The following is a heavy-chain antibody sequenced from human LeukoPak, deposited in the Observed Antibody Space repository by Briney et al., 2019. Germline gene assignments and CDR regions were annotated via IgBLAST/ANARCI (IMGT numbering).Heavy chain of an antibody. Sequence: ASVKVSRKASISGVRQAPGRGLEWMGWISTYNGNTNYAQSLQGRVTATRETYTSTAYMEVRSLRSVDTAVYYCARDLVYWTAKFMWITSRWWWYLLPQTYYYYDMDVWGQGTTVTVS. CDR2: ISTYNGNT. J-gene: IGHJ6*02. V-gene: IGHV1-18*01. CDR3: ARDLVYWTAKFMWITSRWWWYLLPQTYYYYDMDV. D-gene: IGHD2-15*01.